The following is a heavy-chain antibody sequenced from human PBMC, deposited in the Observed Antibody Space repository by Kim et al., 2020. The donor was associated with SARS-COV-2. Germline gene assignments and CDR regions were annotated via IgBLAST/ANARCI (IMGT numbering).Heavy chain of an antibody. CDR2: ISAYNGNT. CDR3: ARVRPETWGPPGYYYYGMDV. D-gene: IGHD7-27*01. J-gene: IGHJ6*01. CDR1: GYTFTSYG. Sequence: ASVKVSCKASGYTFTSYGISWVRQAPGQGLEWMGWISAYNGNTNYAQKLQGRVTMTTDTSTSTAYMELRSLRSDDTAVYYCARVRPETWGPPGYYYYGMDVWGQGTTVTVSS. V-gene: IGHV1-18*01.